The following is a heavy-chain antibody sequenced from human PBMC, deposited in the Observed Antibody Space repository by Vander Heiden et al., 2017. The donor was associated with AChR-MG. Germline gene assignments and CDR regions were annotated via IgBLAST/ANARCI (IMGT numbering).Heavy chain of an antibody. CDR1: GGSLSSYD. CDR3: ARAGLEVAGIEFHRLFDY. CDR2: IYYSGST. V-gene: IGHV4-59*01. J-gene: IGHJ4*02. Sequence: QVQLQESGPGLVKPSETLSLTGTVSGGSLSSYDWSWSRQPPGKGLEWIGYIYYSGSTNYNPYLKSRVTISVDTSKNQFSLKLSSVTAADTAVYYCARAGLEVAGIEFHRLFDYWGQGTLVTVSS. D-gene: IGHD6-19*01.